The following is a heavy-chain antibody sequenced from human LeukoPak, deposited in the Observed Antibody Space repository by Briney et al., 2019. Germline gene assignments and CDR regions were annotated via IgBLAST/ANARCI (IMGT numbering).Heavy chain of an antibody. V-gene: IGHV3-23*01. D-gene: IGHD6-13*01. Sequence: SLRLSCAVSGFTFSSYAMSWVRQAPGKGLEWVSGISGSGGTTYYADSVKGRFTISREESKNTVYLQMISLRGEDTAVYFCARWGGSRWHDFDYWGQGTLVTVSS. CDR3: ARWGGSRWHDFDY. CDR2: ISGSGGTT. CDR1: GFTFSSYA. J-gene: IGHJ4*02.